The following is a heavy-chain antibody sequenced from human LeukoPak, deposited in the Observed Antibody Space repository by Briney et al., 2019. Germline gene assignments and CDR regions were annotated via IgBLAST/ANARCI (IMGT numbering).Heavy chain of an antibody. V-gene: IGHV4-59*08. CDR2: MHHSGST. J-gene: IGHJ5*02. Sequence: SETLSLTCTVSGGSINSYYWNWIRQPPGKGLEWIGYMHHSGSTKHNPYLKSRVTISVDTSKSQFSLKLSSVTAADTAVYYCARHAAVEGSSGWSPLWWFDPWGQGTLVTVSS. D-gene: IGHD6-19*01. CDR3: ARHAAVEGSSGWSPLWWFDP. CDR1: GGSINSYY.